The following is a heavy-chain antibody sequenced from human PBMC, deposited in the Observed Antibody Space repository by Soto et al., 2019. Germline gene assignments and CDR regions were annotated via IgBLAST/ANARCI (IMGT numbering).Heavy chain of an antibody. D-gene: IGHD2-2*01. V-gene: IGHV1-24*01. CDR2: FDPEDGET. J-gene: IGHJ6*03. Sequence: ASVKVSCKVSGYTLTELSMHWVRQAPGKGLEWMGGFDPEDGETIYAQKFQGRVTMTEDTSTDTAYMELSSLRSEDTAVYYCARSGYCSSTSCYFAWALDYYMDVWGKGTTVTVSS. CDR1: GYTLTELS. CDR3: ARSGYCSSTSCYFAWALDYYMDV.